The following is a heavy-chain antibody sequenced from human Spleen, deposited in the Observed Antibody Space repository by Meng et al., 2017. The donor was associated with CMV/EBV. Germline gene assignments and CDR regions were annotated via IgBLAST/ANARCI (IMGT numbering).Heavy chain of an antibody. CDR1: GGSFSNGPNY. V-gene: IGHV4-61*01. D-gene: IGHD5-18*01. CDR2: IYYSDST. Sequence: TVSGGSFSNGPNYWNWIRQPPGKGLEWIGYIYYSDSTNYNPSLTSRVTISLDTSNNQFSLTLSSVTTADTAVYYCARGLDTAMIVLDYWGQGTLVTVSS. J-gene: IGHJ4*02. CDR3: ARGLDTAMIVLDY.